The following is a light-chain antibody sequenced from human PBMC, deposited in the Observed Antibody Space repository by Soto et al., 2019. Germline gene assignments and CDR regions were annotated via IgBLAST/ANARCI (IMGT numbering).Light chain of an antibody. CDR3: CSYAGSSTLV. V-gene: IGLV2-23*01. CDR1: SSAVGSYKF. Sequence: QSALTQPASVSGSPGQSITISCTGTSSAVGSYKFVSWYQQHPGKAPKLMIYEGSKRPSGVSNRFSGSKSGNTASLTISGLQAEDEADYYCCSYAGSSTLVFGGGTKLTVL. CDR2: EGS. J-gene: IGLJ2*01.